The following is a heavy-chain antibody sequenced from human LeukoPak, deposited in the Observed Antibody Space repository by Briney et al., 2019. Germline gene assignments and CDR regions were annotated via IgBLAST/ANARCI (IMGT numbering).Heavy chain of an antibody. CDR3: ARGNVITFGGVIVNPMDY. CDR1: GYTFTGYY. CDR2: INPNSGGS. D-gene: IGHD3-16*02. Sequence: ASVKVSCKASGYTFTGYYIHWVRQAPGQGREWVGWINPNSGGSNYAQKVQGWVTMTKDTPISTAYMELSRLRSDDTAVCYCARGNVITFGGVIVNPMDYWGQGTLVTVSA. V-gene: IGHV1-2*04. J-gene: IGHJ4*02.